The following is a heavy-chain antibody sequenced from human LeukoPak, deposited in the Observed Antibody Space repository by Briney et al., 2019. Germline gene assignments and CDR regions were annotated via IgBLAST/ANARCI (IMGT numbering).Heavy chain of an antibody. CDR1: GYSFTSYW. CDR2: IYPHDSFT. V-gene: IGHV5-51*01. Sequence: GESLKISCKGSGYSFTSYWIGWVRQMPGKGLEWMGIIYPHDSFTRYSPSFQDQVTISADKSINTAYLQWSSLKASDTAIYYCARQPNPDFDYWGQGTLVTVSS. CDR3: ARQPNPDFDY. J-gene: IGHJ4*02.